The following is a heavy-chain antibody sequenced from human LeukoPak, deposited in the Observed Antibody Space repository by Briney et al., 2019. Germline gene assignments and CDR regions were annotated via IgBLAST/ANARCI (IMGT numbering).Heavy chain of an antibody. CDR2: INHSGST. Sequence: PSETLSLTCAVYGGSFSGYYWSWIRQPPGKGLEWIGEINHSGSTSYNPSLKSRVTISVDTSKNQFSLKLSSVTAADTAVYYCARGRRGIATSPFDIWGQGTMVTVSS. CDR3: ARGRRGIATSPFDI. V-gene: IGHV4-34*01. J-gene: IGHJ3*02. D-gene: IGHD6-13*01. CDR1: GGSFSGYY.